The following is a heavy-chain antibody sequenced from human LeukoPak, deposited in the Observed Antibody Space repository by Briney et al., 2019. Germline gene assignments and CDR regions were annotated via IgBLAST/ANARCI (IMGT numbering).Heavy chain of an antibody. Sequence: GGSLRLSCTASGFTFKDYAMYWVRQAPGKGLEWVSGISWNSGTTDYADSVKGRFTVSRDNSKNTLYVQMNSLRTDDTAVYYCAKSKSPYPMDYIFDFWGQGTLVTVSS. V-gene: IGHV3-9*01. CDR1: GFTFKDYA. CDR3: AKSKSPYPMDYIFDF. CDR2: ISWNSGTT. D-gene: IGHD4-11*01. J-gene: IGHJ4*02.